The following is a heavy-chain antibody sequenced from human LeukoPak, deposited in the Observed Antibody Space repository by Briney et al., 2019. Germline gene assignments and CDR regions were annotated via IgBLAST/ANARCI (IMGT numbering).Heavy chain of an antibody. CDR1: GYTFTSYY. J-gene: IGHJ4*02. V-gene: IGHV1-46*01. CDR2: INPSGGST. CDR3: ARVSDCSSTSCYTWAFDY. D-gene: IGHD2-2*02. Sequence: ASVKVSCKASGYTFTSYYMHWVRQAPGQGLEWMGIINPSGGSTSYAQKFQGRVTMTRDMSTSTVYMELSSLRSEDTAVYYCARVSDCSSTSCYTWAFDYWGQGTLVTVST.